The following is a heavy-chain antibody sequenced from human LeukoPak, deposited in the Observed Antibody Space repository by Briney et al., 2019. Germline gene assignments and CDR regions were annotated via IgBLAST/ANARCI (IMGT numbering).Heavy chain of an antibody. J-gene: IGHJ3*02. CDR1: GLTFSSYG. V-gene: IGHV3-30*02. D-gene: IGHD3-10*02. CDR2: IRYDGSNK. CDR3: AKDQSLKQLFGELMGAFDI. Sequence: GGSLRLSCAASGLTFSSYGMHWVRQAPGKGLEWVAFIRYDGSNKYYADSVKGRFTISRDNSKNTLYLQMNSLRAEDTAVYYCAKDQSLKQLFGELMGAFDIWGQGTMVTVSS.